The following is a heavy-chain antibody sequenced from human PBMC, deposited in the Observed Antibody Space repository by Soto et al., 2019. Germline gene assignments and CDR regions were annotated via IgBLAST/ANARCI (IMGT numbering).Heavy chain of an antibody. V-gene: IGHV3-49*03. D-gene: IGHD2-2*01. Sequence: GGSLRLSCTASGFTFGDYAMSWFRQAPGKGLEWVGRVKSKAYGGATEYAASVKGRFTISRDDSRNTLYLQMNSLKTEDTAVYYCAKDHNPSIVVVPAADEGGYWGQGTMVTVSS. J-gene: IGHJ3*01. CDR1: GFTFGDYA. CDR2: VKSKAYGGAT. CDR3: AKDHNPSIVVVPAADEGGY.